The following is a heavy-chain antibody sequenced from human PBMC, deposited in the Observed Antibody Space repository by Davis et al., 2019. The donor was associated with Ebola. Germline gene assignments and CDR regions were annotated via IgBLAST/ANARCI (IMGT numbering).Heavy chain of an antibody. CDR1: GFTFSSYS. CDR3: ARAVYYYGSGSYSDYFDY. Sequence: GSLRLSCAASGFTFSSYSMNWVRQAPGKGLEWVSSISSSSSYIYYADSVKGRFTISRDNAKNSLYLQMNSLRAEDTAVYYCARAVYYYGSGSYSDYFDYWGQGTLVTVSS. V-gene: IGHV3-21*01. J-gene: IGHJ4*02. CDR2: ISSSSSYI. D-gene: IGHD3-10*01.